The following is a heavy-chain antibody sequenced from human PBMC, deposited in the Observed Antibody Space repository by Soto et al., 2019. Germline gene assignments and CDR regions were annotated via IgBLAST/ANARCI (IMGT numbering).Heavy chain of an antibody. CDR3: ARNVPYCYDSSGYYPDY. J-gene: IGHJ4*02. V-gene: IGHV3-53*01. Sequence: PGGSLRLSCAASGFTVSSNYMSWVRQAPGKGLEWVSVIYSGGSTYYADSVKGRFTISRDNSKNTLYLQMNSLRAEDTAVYYCARNVPYCYDSSGYYPDYWGKGTLVPSPQ. CDR1: GFTVSSNY. CDR2: IYSGGST. D-gene: IGHD3-22*01.